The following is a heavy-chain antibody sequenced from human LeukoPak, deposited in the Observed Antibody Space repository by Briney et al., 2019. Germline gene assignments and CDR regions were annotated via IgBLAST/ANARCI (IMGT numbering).Heavy chain of an antibody. V-gene: IGHV4-61*02. Sequence: SETLSLTCAVSGGSISSGGYSWSWIRQPAGKGLEWIGRIYTSGSTNYNPSLKSRVTMSVDTSKNQFSLKLSSVTAADTAVYYCARAYSGYDPFDYWGQGTLVTVSS. CDR3: ARAYSGYDPFDY. J-gene: IGHJ4*02. CDR2: IYTSGST. CDR1: GGSISSGGYS. D-gene: IGHD5-12*01.